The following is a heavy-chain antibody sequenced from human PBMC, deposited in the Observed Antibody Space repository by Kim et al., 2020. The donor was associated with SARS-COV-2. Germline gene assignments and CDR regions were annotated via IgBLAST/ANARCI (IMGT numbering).Heavy chain of an antibody. J-gene: IGHJ4*02. V-gene: IGHV3-23*05. CDR3: AKTDDYGDYPFDS. D-gene: IGHD4-17*01. Sequence: YNADSVRGRFTISRDNSKNTLYLQMNSLRAEDTAVYYCAKTDDYGDYPFDSGGQGTLVTVSS.